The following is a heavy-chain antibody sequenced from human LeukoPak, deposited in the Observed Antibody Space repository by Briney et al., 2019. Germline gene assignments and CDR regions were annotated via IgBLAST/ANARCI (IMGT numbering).Heavy chain of an antibody. CDR2: ISSSSSYI. J-gene: IGHJ4*02. Sequence: PGGSLRLSCAASGFTFSSYSMNWVRQAPGKGLEWVSSISSSSSYIYYADSVKGRFTTSRDNAKNSLYLQMNSLRAEDTAVYYCARDRRREVLTQDYWGQGTLVTVSS. D-gene: IGHD1-14*01. CDR1: GFTFSSYS. V-gene: IGHV3-21*01. CDR3: ARDRRREVLTQDY.